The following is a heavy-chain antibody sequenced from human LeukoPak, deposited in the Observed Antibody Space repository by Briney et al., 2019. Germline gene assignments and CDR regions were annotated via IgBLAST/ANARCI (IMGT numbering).Heavy chain of an antibody. CDR1: GFTSSTYA. J-gene: IGHJ4*02. CDR3: AKSRGYYYEKSGPADY. CDR2: ISGSGGST. Sequence: GGSLRLSCAASGFTSSTYAMSWVRQAPGKGLEWVSAISGSGGSTYYADSVKGRFTISRDNSKNTLYLQMNSLSAEDTAVYYCAKSRGYYYEKSGPADYWGQGTLVTVSS. V-gene: IGHV3-23*01. D-gene: IGHD3-22*01.